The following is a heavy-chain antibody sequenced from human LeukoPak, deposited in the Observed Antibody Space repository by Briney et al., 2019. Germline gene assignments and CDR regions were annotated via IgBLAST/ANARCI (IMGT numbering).Heavy chain of an antibody. CDR3: ASLLQGDGMDV. V-gene: IGHV3-33*01. Sequence: GGSLRLSCAASGFIFSSYGMHWVRQAPGKGLEWGAVIWYDGSNTYYADSVKGRFTISRDNSKNTLYLQMNSLRAEDTAVYYCASLLQGDGMDVWGKGTTVTVSS. J-gene: IGHJ6*04. CDR1: GFIFSSYG. CDR2: IWYDGSNT. D-gene: IGHD4-11*01.